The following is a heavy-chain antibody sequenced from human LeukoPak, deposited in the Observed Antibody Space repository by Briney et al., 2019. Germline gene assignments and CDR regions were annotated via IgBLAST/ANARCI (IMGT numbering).Heavy chain of an antibody. D-gene: IGHD7-27*01. CDR2: IYYSGST. J-gene: IGHJ3*02. V-gene: IGHV4-61*01. Sequence: SETLSLTCTVSGGSVSSGSNYWSWIRQPPGKGLEWIGYIYYSGSTNYNPSLKSRVSMSVDTSKNQFSLKLTSVTAADLAVYYCATGLPLGYDAFDIWGQGTMVTVSS. CDR3: ATGLPLGYDAFDI. CDR1: GGSVSSGSNY.